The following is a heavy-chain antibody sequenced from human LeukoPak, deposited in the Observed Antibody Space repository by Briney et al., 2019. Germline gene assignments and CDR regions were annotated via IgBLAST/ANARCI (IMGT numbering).Heavy chain of an antibody. V-gene: IGHV3-66*01. CDR1: GFTVSSNY. D-gene: IGHD5-18*01. CDR2: IYSGGNT. J-gene: IGHJ4*02. CDR3: AKSRIPGVTAPDF. Sequence: GGSLRLSCAASGFTVSSNYMSWVRQAPGKGLEWVSVIYSGGNTYYADSVKARFTISRDNSKNTLYLQMNSLTVEDTAVYYCAKSRIPGVTAPDFWGQGTLVIVSS.